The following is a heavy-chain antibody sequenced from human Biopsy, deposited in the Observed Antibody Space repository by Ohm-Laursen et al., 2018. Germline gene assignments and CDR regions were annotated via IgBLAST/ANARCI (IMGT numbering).Heavy chain of an antibody. J-gene: IGHJ5*02. D-gene: IGHD3-10*01. Sequence: GSSVKVSCKSSGYTFTGYHVHWVRQAPGQGLEWMGWMNPDSGNTGYAQNFQGRVTMTRNTSISTAYMELSSLRSEDTAVYFCARADPPLFYYGSGSSNWFDPWGQGTLVIVSS. CDR1: GYTFTGYH. CDR3: ARADPPLFYYGSGSSNWFDP. V-gene: IGHV1-8*02. CDR2: MNPDSGNT.